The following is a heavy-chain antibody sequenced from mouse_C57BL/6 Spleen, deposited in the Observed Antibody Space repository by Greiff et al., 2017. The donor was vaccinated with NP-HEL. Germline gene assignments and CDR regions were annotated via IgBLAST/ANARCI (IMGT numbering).Heavy chain of an antibody. CDR2: ISGGGGNT. D-gene: IGHD1-1*01. CDR3: ARRRSTTGWYFDV. Sequence: DVQLVESGGGLVKPGGSLKLSCAASGFTFSSYTMSWVRQTPEKRLEWVATISGGGGNTYYPDSVKGRFTISRDNAKNTLYLQLSSLRSEDTALYDCARRRSTTGWYFDVWGTGTTVTVSS. J-gene: IGHJ1*03. CDR1: GFTFSSYT. V-gene: IGHV5-9*01.